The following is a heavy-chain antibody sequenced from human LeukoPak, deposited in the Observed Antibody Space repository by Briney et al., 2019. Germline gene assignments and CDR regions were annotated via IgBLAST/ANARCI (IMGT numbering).Heavy chain of an antibody. D-gene: IGHD1-1*01. CDR3: AKDLMPLWYTLGY. Sequence: PGGSLRLSCAASGFTFSNYAMSWVRQAPGKGLEWVSAISGSGGSTYYADSVKGRFTISRDNSKNTLYLQMNSLRAEDTAVYYCAKDLMPLWYTLGYWGQGTLVTVSS. CDR2: ISGSGGST. CDR1: GFTFSNYA. J-gene: IGHJ4*02. V-gene: IGHV3-23*01.